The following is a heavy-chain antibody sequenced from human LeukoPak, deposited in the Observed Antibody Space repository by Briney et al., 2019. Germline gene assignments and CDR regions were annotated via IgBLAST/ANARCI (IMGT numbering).Heavy chain of an antibody. Sequence: SVKVSCKASGGTFSSYAISWVRQAPGQGLEWMGRIIPIFGTANYAQKFQGRVTITTDGSTSTAYMELGSLRSEDTAVYYCARDHRYYYDSSGYYDYNWFDPWGQGTLVTVSS. CDR3: ARDHRYYYDSSGYYDYNWFDP. V-gene: IGHV1-69*05. J-gene: IGHJ5*02. D-gene: IGHD3-22*01. CDR2: IIPIFGTA. CDR1: GGTFSSYA.